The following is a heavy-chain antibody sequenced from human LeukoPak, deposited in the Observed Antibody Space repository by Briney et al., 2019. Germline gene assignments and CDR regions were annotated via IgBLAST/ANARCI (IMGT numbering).Heavy chain of an antibody. Sequence: GASVKVSCKASGYTFTDYYIHWVRQAPGQGLEWMGHINPNSGGTNYAQNFQGRVTMTRDTSISTAHMELSRLRSDDTAVYYCATVRIGVVGNTFDIWGQGTMVTVSS. J-gene: IGHJ3*02. CDR2: INPNSGGT. CDR1: GYTFTDYY. V-gene: IGHV1-2*06. CDR3: ATVRIGVVGNTFDI. D-gene: IGHD6-19*01.